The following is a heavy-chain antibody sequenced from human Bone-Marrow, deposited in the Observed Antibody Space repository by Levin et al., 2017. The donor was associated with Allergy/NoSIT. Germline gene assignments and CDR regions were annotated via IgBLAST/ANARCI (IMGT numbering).Heavy chain of an antibody. CDR3: ARENCSGGSCYSGPPPYYYDYYMDV. V-gene: IGHV1-3*01. CDR2: INAGNGNT. J-gene: IGHJ6*03. D-gene: IGHD2-15*01. CDR1: GYTFTSYA. Sequence: ASVKVSCKASGYTFTSYAMHWVRQAPGQRLEWMGWINAGNGNTKYSQKFQGRVTITRDTSASTAYMELSSLRSEDTAVYYCARENCSGGSCYSGPPPYYYDYYMDVWGKGTTVTVSS.